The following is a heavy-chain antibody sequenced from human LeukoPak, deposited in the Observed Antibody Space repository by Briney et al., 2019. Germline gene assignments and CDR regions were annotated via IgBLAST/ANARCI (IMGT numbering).Heavy chain of an antibody. V-gene: IGHV3-21*01. Sequence: PGGSLRLSCAASGFTFSSYSMNWVRQAPGKGLEWVSSISISSSYIYYADSVKGRFTISRDNAKNSLYLQMNSLRAEDTAVYYCASTLMTTVTTNWFDPWGQGTLVTVSA. CDR1: GFTFSSYS. J-gene: IGHJ5*02. CDR2: ISISSSYI. CDR3: ASTLMTTVTTNWFDP. D-gene: IGHD4-17*01.